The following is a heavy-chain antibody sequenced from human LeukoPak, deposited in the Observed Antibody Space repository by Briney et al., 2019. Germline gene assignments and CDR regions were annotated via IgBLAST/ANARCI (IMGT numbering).Heavy chain of an antibody. J-gene: IGHJ4*02. CDR1: GYTFTGYY. CDR2: INPNSGGT. Sequence: ASVKVSCKASGYTFTGYYMHWVRQAPGQGLEWMGWINPNSGGTNYAQKFQGRVTMTRDTPISTAYMELSRLRSDDTAVYYCARDSADIVVVVAADFDYWGQGTLVTVSS. CDR3: ARDSADIVVVVAADFDY. D-gene: IGHD2-15*01. V-gene: IGHV1-2*02.